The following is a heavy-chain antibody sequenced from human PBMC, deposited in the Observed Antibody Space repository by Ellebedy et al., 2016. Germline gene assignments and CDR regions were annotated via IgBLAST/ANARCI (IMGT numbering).Heavy chain of an antibody. CDR3: ARDYYGDYGFDY. CDR2: IWYDGSNK. D-gene: IGHD4-17*01. Sequence: GGSLRLXCAASAFTFSSYVMPWVRQAPGKGLEWVAVIWYDGSNKYYADSVKGRFTISRDNSKNTLYLQMNSLRAEDTAVYYCARDYYGDYGFDYWGQGTLVTVSS. J-gene: IGHJ4*02. V-gene: IGHV3-33*01. CDR1: AFTFSSYV.